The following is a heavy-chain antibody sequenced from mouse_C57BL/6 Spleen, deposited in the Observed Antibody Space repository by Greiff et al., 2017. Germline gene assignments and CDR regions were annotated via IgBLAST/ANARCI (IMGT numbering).Heavy chain of an antibody. D-gene: IGHD4-1*01. CDR1: GYTFTSYW. CDR3: ARNWDSYFDY. J-gene: IGHJ2*01. Sequence: QVQLQQPGAELVRPGSSVKLSCKASGYTFTSYWMDWVKQRPGQGLEWIVNIYPSDSETHYNQKFKDKATLTVGKSSSIAYMQLSSLTSEDSAVYYCARNWDSYFDYWGQGTTLTVSS. V-gene: IGHV1-61*01. CDR2: IYPSDSET.